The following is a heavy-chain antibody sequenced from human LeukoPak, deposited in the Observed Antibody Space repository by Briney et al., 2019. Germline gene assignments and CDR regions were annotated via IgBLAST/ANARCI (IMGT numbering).Heavy chain of an antibody. J-gene: IGHJ4*02. D-gene: IGHD2-15*01. V-gene: IGHV3-7*04. Sequence: GGSLRLSCADSGFTFIRYWMSWVRQAPGKGLEWVANIKQDGSEKYYVDSVKGRFTISRDNAKNSVYLQMNSLRDEDTAVYYCVRDYCSGVTCYDGYWGQGTLVTVSS. CDR1: GFTFIRYW. CDR2: IKQDGSEK. CDR3: VRDYCSGVTCYDGY.